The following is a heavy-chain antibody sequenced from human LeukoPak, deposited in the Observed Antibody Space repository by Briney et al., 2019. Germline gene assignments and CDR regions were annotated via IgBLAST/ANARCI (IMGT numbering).Heavy chain of an antibody. V-gene: IGHV4-4*07. J-gene: IGHJ4*02. CDR3: AREAAVAGRGIDY. Sequence: SETLSLTCTVSGGSISSHYWSWIRQPAGKGLEWIGRIYNSGNTNYNPSLKSRVTMSVDTSKNQFSLNLTSVTAADTAVYYCAREAAVAGRGIDYWGQGTLVTVSS. CDR2: IYNSGNT. D-gene: IGHD6-19*01. CDR1: GGSISSHY.